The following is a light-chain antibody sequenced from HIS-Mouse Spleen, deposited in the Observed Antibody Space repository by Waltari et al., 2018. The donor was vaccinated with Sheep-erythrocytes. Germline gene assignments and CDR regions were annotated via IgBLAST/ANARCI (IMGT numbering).Light chain of an antibody. CDR2: DVS. Sequence: QSALTQPRSVSGSPGQSVTISCTGTSSDVGCYYYVSWYQQHPGKAPKLMIYDVSKRPSGVPDRFSGSKSGNTASLTISGLQAEDEADYYCCSYAGSYNHVFATGTKVTVL. CDR1: SSDVGCYYY. V-gene: IGLV2-11*01. CDR3: CSYAGSYNHV. J-gene: IGLJ1*01.